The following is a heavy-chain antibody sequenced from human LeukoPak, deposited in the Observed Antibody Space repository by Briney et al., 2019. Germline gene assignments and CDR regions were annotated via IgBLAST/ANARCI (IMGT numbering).Heavy chain of an antibody. D-gene: IGHD5-12*01. CDR3: ARVNSGYDLGYFDY. J-gene: IGHJ4*02. CDR2: INPNSGGT. Sequence: ASVKVSCKASGGTFSSYAISWVRQAPGQGLEWMGWINPNSGGTNYAQKFQGWVTMTRDTSISTAYMEPSRLRSDDTAVYYCARVNSGYDLGYFDYWGQGTLVTVSS. CDR1: GGTFSSYA. V-gene: IGHV1-2*04.